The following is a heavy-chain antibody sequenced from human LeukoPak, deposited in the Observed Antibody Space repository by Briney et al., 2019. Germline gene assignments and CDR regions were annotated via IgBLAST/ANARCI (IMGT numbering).Heavy chain of an antibody. D-gene: IGHD6-13*01. J-gene: IGHJ5*02. Sequence: ASVKVSCNASGYTFTSYYMHWVRQAPGQGLEWMGIINPSGGSTSYAQKFQGRVTMTRDTSTSTVYMELSSLRSEDTAVYYCARTIAAAGTSEGFDPWGQGTLVTVSS. CDR3: ARTIAAAGTSEGFDP. CDR2: INPSGGST. V-gene: IGHV1-46*01. CDR1: GYTFTSYY.